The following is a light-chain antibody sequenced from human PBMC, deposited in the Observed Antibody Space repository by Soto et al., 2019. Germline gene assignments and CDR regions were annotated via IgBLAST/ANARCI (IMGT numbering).Light chain of an antibody. J-gene: IGLJ2*01. V-gene: IGLV2-18*01. CDR1: SSDDGSYNR. CDR3: SLYTSSSTLA. CDR2: EVS. Sequence: QSVLTQPPSVSGSPGQSVTIPCTASSSDDGSYNRVSWYQQPPGTPPKLMIYEVSNRPSGVPDRFSGSKSGNTASLTISGLQAEDEANYYCSLYTSSSTLAFGGGTKLTVL.